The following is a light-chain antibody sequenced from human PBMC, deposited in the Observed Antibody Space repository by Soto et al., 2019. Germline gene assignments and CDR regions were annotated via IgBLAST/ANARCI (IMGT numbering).Light chain of an antibody. CDR1: SSNIGSNY. J-gene: IGLJ2*01. CDR2: RNN. Sequence: QSVLTQPSSASGTPGQRVTISCSGSSSNIGSNYVYWYQQFPGTAPKLLISRNNQRPSGVPDRFSGSKSGTSASLAISGLRSEDEAEFYCASWDDSLSGVVFGGGTKVTVL. V-gene: IGLV1-47*01. CDR3: ASWDDSLSGVV.